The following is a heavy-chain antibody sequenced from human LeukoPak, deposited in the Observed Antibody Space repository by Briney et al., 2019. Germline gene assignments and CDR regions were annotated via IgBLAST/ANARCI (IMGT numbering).Heavy chain of an antibody. J-gene: IGHJ4*02. CDR2: INPNSGGT. V-gene: IGHV1-2*02. Sequence: GASVKVSCKASGYTFTSYDINWVRQATGQGLEWMGWINPNSGGTNYAQKFQGRVTMTRDTSISTAYMELSRLRSDDTAVYYCATIRGVITPFDYWGQGTLVTVSS. CDR3: ATIRGVITPFDY. CDR1: GYTFTSYD. D-gene: IGHD3-10*01.